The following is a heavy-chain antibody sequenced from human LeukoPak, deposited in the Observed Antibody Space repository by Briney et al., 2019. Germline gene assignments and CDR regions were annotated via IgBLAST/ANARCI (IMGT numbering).Heavy chain of an antibody. D-gene: IGHD3-3*01. J-gene: IGHJ4*02. CDR1: GFTFSLYA. Sequence: GGSLRLSCAASGFTFSLYAMNWVRQAPGKSLEWISYINSGSSDIHYTQSVRGRFIISRDNAKNTLYLQMNSLRAEDTAVYFCARDTYEPGLIDFWGQGTLVSVSS. CDR3: ARDTYEPGLIDF. CDR2: INSGSSDI. V-gene: IGHV3-21*05.